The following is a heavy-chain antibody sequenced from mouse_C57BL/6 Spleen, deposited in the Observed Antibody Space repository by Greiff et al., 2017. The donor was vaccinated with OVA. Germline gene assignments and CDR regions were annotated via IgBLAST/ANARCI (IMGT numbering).Heavy chain of an antibody. J-gene: IGHJ4*01. Sequence: VQLQQSGAELARPGASVKLSCKASGYTFTSYGISWVKQRTGQGLEWIGEIYPRSGNHYYNEKFKGKATLTADKSSSTAYMELRSLTSEDSAVYFCARWDWDKYAMDYWGQGTSVTVSS. CDR1: GYTFTSYG. V-gene: IGHV1-81*01. CDR3: ARWDWDKYAMDY. D-gene: IGHD4-1*01. CDR2: IYPRSGNH.